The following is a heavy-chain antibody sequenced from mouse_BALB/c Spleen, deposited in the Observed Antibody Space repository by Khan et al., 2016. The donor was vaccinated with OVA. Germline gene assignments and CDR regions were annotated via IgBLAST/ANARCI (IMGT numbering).Heavy chain of an antibody. CDR2: ISSGGTYT. CDR1: AFTFSSYT. CDR3: TRDGNYAHWYFDG. V-gene: IGHV5-6-4*01. J-gene: IGHJ1*01. Sequence: EVELVESGGGLVKPGGSLKLSCAASAFTFSSYTMSWVRQTPEKRLDWVATISSGGTYTYYPASVKGRFTISRDTAKNPLYLHMSSLKSEYTATYYCTRDGNYAHWYFDGWGAGTTVTVSS. D-gene: IGHD2-1*01.